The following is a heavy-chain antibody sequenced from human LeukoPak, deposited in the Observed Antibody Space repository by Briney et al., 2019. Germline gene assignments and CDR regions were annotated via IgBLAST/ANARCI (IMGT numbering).Heavy chain of an antibody. J-gene: IGHJ4*02. CDR3: ARLSSSWYRYFDY. CDR1: GVTFSSYA. CDR2: ISGSGGST. Sequence: GGSLRLSCAASGVTFSSYAMSWVRQAPGKGLEWVSAISGSGGSTYYADSVKGRFTISRDNSKNTLYLQMDSLRAEDTAVYYCARLSSSWYRYFDYWGQGTLVTVSS. D-gene: IGHD6-13*01. V-gene: IGHV3-23*01.